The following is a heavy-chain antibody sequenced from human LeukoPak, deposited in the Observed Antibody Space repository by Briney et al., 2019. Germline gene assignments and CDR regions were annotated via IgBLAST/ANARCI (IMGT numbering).Heavy chain of an antibody. CDR2: IIPILGIA. J-gene: IGHJ4*02. CDR3: AREQYYYDSSGYYGDY. Sequence: SVKVSCKASGGTFSSYAISWVRQAPGQGLEWMGRIIPILGIANYAQKFQGRVTITADKSTSTAYMELSSLRSEDTAVYYCAREQYYYDSSGYYGDYWGQGTLVTVSS. D-gene: IGHD3-22*01. V-gene: IGHV1-69*04. CDR1: GGTFSSYA.